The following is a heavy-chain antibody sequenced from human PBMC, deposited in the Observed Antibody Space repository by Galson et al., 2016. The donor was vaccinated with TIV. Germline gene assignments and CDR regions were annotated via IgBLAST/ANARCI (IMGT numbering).Heavy chain of an antibody. V-gene: IGHV1-18*01. Sequence: SVKVSCKAPGYTFTIYGISWVRQAPGQGLEWMGWISAYSGNTDYAQKLRGRLTMTRDKSTATAFMELRSLRSDDTAVYYCARDHGELRDFHYYGMDVWSQGTTVTVSS. CDR2: ISAYSGNT. CDR3: ARDHGELRDFHYYGMDV. D-gene: IGHD1-7*01. CDR1: GYTFTIYG. J-gene: IGHJ6*02.